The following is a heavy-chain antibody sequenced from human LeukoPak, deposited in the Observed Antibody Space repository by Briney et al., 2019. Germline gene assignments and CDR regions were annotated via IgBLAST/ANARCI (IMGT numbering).Heavy chain of an antibody. Sequence: GGSLRLSCAASGFTFSGSAMHWVRQAPGKGLEWVSSISSSSSYIYYADSVKGRFTISRDNAKNSLYLQMNSLRAEDTAVYYCARDPDYYDSSGSDYWGQGTLVTVSS. CDR3: ARDPDYYDSSGSDY. J-gene: IGHJ4*02. V-gene: IGHV3-21*01. CDR1: GFTFSGSA. CDR2: ISSSSSYI. D-gene: IGHD3-22*01.